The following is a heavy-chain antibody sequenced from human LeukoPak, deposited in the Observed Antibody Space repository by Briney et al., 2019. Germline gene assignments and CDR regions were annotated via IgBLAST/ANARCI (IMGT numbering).Heavy chain of an antibody. V-gene: IGHV4-34*01. CDR1: GGSFSGYY. CDR2: INHSGST. Sequence: SETLSLTCAVYGGSFSGYYWSWIRQPPGKGLEWIGEINHSGSTNYNPSLKSRVTISVDTSKNQFSLKLSSVTAADTAVYYCARAWSDYWGQGTVVTVSS. J-gene: IGHJ4*02. CDR3: ARAWSDY.